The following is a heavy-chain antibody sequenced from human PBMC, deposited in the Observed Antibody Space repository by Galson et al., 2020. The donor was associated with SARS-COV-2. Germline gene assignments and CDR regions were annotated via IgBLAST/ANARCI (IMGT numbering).Heavy chain of an antibody. V-gene: IGHV4-30-2*01. CDR3: ARVGGWSIDDAGSGNWFDP. CDR1: GGSITSGTYS. CDR2: MHHGGST. Sequence: SETLSLTCAVSGGSITSGTYSWGWIRQPPGKGLEWIGDMHHGGSTYYNPSLKSRVTISVDRSKNQFSLRLSSVTAADTAVYYCARVGGWSIDDAGSGNWFDPVGQGALVTGSS. J-gene: IGHJ5*02. D-gene: IGHD3-10*01.